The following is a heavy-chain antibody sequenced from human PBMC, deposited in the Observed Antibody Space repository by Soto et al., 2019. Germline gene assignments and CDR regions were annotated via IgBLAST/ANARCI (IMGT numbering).Heavy chain of an antibody. V-gene: IGHV1-24*01. CDR1: GYSLTDLF. J-gene: IGHJ5*02. D-gene: IGHD3-3*02. CDR3: AKDPPPPIFGVVIIIDNWFDP. Sequence: ASVKVSCKVSGYSLTDLFIHWVRQAPGKGLEWMGGFDPEHGETVYAQNFQGRVTMTEDTSTDTAYIELSSLRSEDTAVYYCAKDPPPPIFGVVIIIDNWFDPWGQGTLVTVPQ. CDR2: FDPEHGET.